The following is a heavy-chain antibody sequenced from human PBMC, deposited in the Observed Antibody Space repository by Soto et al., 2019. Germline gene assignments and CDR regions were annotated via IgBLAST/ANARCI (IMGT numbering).Heavy chain of an antibody. Sequence: SGPTLVNPTQTLTLTCTFSGFSLSTSGAGVGWIRQPPGTALEWLALTYWDDDKRHCPSLKSRLTITKDTSKNEVVLTMTNMHPVDTATYYCAHAGYSSSWYKSAAWCYGMDVWGQGT. V-gene: IGHV2-5*02. CDR2: TYWDDDK. CDR3: AHAGYSSSWYKSAAWCYGMDV. J-gene: IGHJ6*02. D-gene: IGHD6-13*01. CDR1: GFSLSTSGAG.